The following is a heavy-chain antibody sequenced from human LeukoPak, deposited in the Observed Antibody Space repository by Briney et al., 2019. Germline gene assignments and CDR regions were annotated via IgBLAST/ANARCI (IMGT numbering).Heavy chain of an antibody. D-gene: IGHD4-23*01. CDR1: GGSISSYF. V-gene: IGHV4-59*12. CDR3: ARSAGAVTYFDY. J-gene: IGHJ4*02. CDR2: IYYSGST. Sequence: PSGTLSLTCTVSGGSISSYFWSWIRQPPGKGLEWIGHIYYSGSTNYNPSLKSRVTVSVDTSKNQFSLKLSSVTAADTAVYYCARSAGAVTYFDYWGQGTLVSVSS.